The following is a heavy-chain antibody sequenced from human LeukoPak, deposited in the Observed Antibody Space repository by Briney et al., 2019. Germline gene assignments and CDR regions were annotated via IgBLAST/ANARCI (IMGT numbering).Heavy chain of an antibody. CDR1: GGSFSGYY. Sequence: SETLSLTCAVYGGSFSGYYWSWIRQPPGKGLEWIGEINHSGSTNYNPSLKSRVTISVDTSKNQFSLKLSSVTAADTAVYYCARTSIYYDSSGYRSWGQRTLVTVSS. CDR3: ARTSIYYDSSGYRS. V-gene: IGHV4-34*01. J-gene: IGHJ5*02. CDR2: INHSGST. D-gene: IGHD3-22*01.